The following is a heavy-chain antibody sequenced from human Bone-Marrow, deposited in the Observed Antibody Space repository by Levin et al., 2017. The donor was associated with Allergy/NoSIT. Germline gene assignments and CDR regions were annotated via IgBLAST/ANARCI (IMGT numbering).Heavy chain of an antibody. J-gene: IGHJ4*02. Sequence: GASVKVSCAASGFTFGRYWMSWVRQAPGKGLEWVANIKEDGSEKNHVDSVKGRFTISRDNAKNSLYLQMNSLRAEDTAVYYCARDFGSSYDTSGSHWGQGTLVIVSS. D-gene: IGHD3-10*01. CDR1: GFTFGRYW. V-gene: IGHV3-7*04. CDR3: ARDFGSSYDTSGSH. CDR2: IKEDGSEK.